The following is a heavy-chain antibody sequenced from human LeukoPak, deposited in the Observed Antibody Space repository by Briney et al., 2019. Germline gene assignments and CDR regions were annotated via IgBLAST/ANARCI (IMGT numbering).Heavy chain of an antibody. CDR3: ARVRGLRDY. Sequence: GGSLRLSCAASGFTFSNYSMNWVRQAPGKGLEWVSSIGTTGSYIFYADSVKGRFTISRDNAKNTLYLQMNSLRAEDTAVYYCARVRGLRDYWGQGTLVTVSS. CDR2: IGTTGSYI. J-gene: IGHJ4*02. CDR1: GFTFSNYS. V-gene: IGHV3-21*01. D-gene: IGHD3-16*01.